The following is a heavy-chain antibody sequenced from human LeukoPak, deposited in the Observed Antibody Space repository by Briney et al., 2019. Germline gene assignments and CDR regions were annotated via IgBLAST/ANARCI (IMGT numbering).Heavy chain of an antibody. D-gene: IGHD6-19*01. Sequence: ASVKVSCKASGYTFTSYAMHWVCQAPGQRLEWMGWINAGNGNTKYSQKFQGRVTITRDTSASTAYMELSSLRSEDTAVYYCARTGIAVAGPFDYWGQGTLVTVSS. CDR2: INAGNGNT. J-gene: IGHJ4*02. CDR3: ARTGIAVAGPFDY. V-gene: IGHV1-3*01. CDR1: GYTFTSYA.